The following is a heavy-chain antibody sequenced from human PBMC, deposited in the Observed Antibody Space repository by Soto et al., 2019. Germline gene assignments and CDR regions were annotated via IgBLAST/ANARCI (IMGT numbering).Heavy chain of an antibody. CDR1: GYSFTSYW. CDR3: ARPDYYDSSGYLIYGMDV. Sequence: GESLKISCKGSGYSFTSYWISLVRQMPGKGLEWMGRIDPSDSYTNYSPSFQGHVTISADKSISTAYLQWSSLKASDTAMYYCARPDYYDSSGYLIYGMDVWGQGTTVTVSS. V-gene: IGHV5-10-1*01. D-gene: IGHD3-22*01. CDR2: IDPSDSYT. J-gene: IGHJ6*02.